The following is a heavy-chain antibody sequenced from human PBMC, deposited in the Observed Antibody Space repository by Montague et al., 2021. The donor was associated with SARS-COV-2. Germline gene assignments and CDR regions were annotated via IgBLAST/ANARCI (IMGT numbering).Heavy chain of an antibody. CDR1: GFTFSSYA. Sequence: SLRLSCAASGFTFSSYAMYWVRQAPGKELEWVALISYAGSTEYYADSVMGRFTVSRDTSKNTLYLHMNGLRSEDTGVYYCARDWGMDAAFISLDYWGQGTLVTVSS. D-gene: IGHD3-16*01. J-gene: IGHJ4*02. CDR3: ARDWGMDAAFISLDY. CDR2: ISYAGSTE. V-gene: IGHV3-30-3*01.